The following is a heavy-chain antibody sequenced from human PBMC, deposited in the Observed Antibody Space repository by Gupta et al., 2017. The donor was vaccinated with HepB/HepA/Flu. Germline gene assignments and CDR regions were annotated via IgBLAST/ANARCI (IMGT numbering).Heavy chain of an antibody. Sequence: EVQMVESGGGFIQPGGSVRLSCAASGFHVSRNYMSWVRQAPGKGLEWVSLMYSGGSTYYADSVKGRFTISRDNTKNTLYLQMNSLRPEDTAVYYCARVTPIVDWGQGTLVTVSS. V-gene: IGHV3-53*01. CDR1: GFHVSRNY. CDR3: ARVTPIVD. CDR2: MYSGGST. J-gene: IGHJ4*02. D-gene: IGHD2-21*01.